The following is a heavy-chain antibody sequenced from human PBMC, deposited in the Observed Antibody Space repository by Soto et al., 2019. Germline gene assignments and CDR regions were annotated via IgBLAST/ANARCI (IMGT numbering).Heavy chain of an antibody. D-gene: IGHD2-15*01. Sequence: QVQLVQSGAEVKKPGASVKISCKASGDTFTSYYMHWVRQAPGQGLGWMGIINPSGDTSYAQKFQGRVTMTRDTSTSTVYMELSSMGSEDTAVYYCARVYCSGGGCYGIDYWGQGTLVTVSS. CDR3: ARVYCSGGGCYGIDY. CDR1: GDTFTSYY. CDR2: INPSGDT. V-gene: IGHV1-46*01. J-gene: IGHJ4*02.